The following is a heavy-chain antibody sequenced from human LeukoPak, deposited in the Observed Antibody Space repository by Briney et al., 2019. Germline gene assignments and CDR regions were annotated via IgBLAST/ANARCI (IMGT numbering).Heavy chain of an antibody. D-gene: IGHD3-10*01. CDR1: GYTFTSYG. V-gene: IGHV1-8*02. Sequence: ASVKVSCKASGYTFTSYGISWVRQAPGQGLEWMGWINPNSGDTNYAQKFQGRVTMTRNTSISAAYMELSSLRSEDTAVYYCARKRLVRGVLNWFDPWGQGTLVTVSS. J-gene: IGHJ5*02. CDR3: ARKRLVRGVLNWFDP. CDR2: INPNSGDT.